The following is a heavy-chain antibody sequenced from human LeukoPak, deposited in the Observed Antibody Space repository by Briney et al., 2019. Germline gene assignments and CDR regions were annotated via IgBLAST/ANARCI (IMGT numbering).Heavy chain of an antibody. CDR3: ARPDYYYYHMDV. CDR1: GGSINSSSHY. CDR2: IYYSGST. Sequence: PSETLSLTCSVSGGSINSSSHYWGWIRQPPGKGLEWIGNIYYSGSTYYNPSLQSRVTISVDTSKNQFSLKLSSVTAADTAVYYCARPDYYYYHMDVWGKGTTVTVSS. V-gene: IGHV4-39*01. J-gene: IGHJ6*03.